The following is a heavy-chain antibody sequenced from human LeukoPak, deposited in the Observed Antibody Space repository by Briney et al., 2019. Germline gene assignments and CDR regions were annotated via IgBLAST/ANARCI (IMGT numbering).Heavy chain of an antibody. D-gene: IGHD6-19*01. CDR2: QYIGGNT. Sequence: GGSLRLSCAASGFTVSSNYMSWVRQAPGKGLEWVSVQYIGGNTYHADSVKGRFTISRDKSKNTVYLQMNSLRVEDTAVYYCARIAVAVAYFDFWGQGTLVTVSS. CDR3: ARIAVAVAYFDF. CDR1: GFTVSSNY. V-gene: IGHV3-66*01. J-gene: IGHJ4*02.